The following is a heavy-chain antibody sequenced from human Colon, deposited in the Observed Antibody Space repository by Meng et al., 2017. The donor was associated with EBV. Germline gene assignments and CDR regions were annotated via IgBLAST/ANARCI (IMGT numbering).Heavy chain of an antibody. J-gene: IGHJ4*02. CDR2: IYHGGSP. CDR3: ARVMRYQLLRFFDY. D-gene: IGHD2-2*01. V-gene: IGHV4-4*02. Sequence: VQLQGPGPELVKPSGTLSLTCAVSGDSVRSVTWWTWVRQPPGKGLEWIGEIYHGGSPNYNPSLESRVTISVDKSKNQFSLDLTSVTAADTAVYFCARVMRYQLLRFFDYWGQGILVTVSS. CDR1: GDSVRSVTW.